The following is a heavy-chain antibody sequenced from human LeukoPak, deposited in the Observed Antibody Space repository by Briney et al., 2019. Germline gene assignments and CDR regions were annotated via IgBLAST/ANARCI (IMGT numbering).Heavy chain of an antibody. CDR3: AKRGSGWYLDY. D-gene: IGHD6-19*01. Sequence: GGSLRLSCAASGFTFSNYGMTWVRQAPGKGLEWVSVVSGGGSSTYYADSVKGRFIISRDNSENTLYLQMNSLRAADTAIYYCAKRGSGWYLDYWGQGTLVTVSS. V-gene: IGHV3-23*01. J-gene: IGHJ4*02. CDR2: VSGGGSST. CDR1: GFTFSNYG.